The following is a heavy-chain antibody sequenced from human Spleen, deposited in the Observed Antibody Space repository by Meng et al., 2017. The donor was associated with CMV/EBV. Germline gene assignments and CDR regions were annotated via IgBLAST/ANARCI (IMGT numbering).Heavy chain of an antibody. Sequence: GGSLRLSCVASGFTFSSYAMNWVRQAPGKGLEWVSSISSSSSYIYYADSVKGRFTISRDNAKNSLYLQMNSLRAEDTAVYYCARLKAAVTYYYYYGMDVWGQGTTVTVSS. J-gene: IGHJ6*02. D-gene: IGHD6-13*01. CDR2: ISSSSSYI. CDR3: ARLKAAVTYYYYYGMDV. V-gene: IGHV3-21*01. CDR1: GFTFSSYA.